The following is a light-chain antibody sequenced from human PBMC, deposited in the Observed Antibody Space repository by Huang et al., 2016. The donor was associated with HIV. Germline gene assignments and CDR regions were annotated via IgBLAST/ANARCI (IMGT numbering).Light chain of an antibody. CDR3: QQSYSTPWT. CDR1: QRVSSY. Sequence: DIQMTQSPSSLSASVGDRVTITCRASQRVSSYLNWYQQKPGKAPELLIYAASSLQSGVPSRLSGSGYGTDFTLTISSLQPEDCATYYCQQSYSTPWTFGQGTRVEIK. CDR2: AAS. V-gene: IGKV1-39*01. J-gene: IGKJ1*01.